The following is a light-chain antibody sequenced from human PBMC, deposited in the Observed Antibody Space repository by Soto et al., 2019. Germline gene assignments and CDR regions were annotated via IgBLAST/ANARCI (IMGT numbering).Light chain of an antibody. CDR2: DVS. CDR1: SSDVGGYNH. V-gene: IGLV2-14*01. Sequence: QSALTQPASVSGSPGQSITISCTGTSSDVGGYNHVSWYQQHPGKAPKLMIYDVSNRPSGVSNRFSGSKSGNTASLTISGLQAEDEADYYCCSYTSSSTLAFGGGTKLTVL. J-gene: IGLJ2*01. CDR3: CSYTSSSTLA.